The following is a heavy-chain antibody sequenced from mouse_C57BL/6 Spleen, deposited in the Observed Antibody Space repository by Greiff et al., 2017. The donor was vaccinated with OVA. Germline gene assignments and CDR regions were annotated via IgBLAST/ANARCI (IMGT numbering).Heavy chain of an antibody. D-gene: IGHD1-1*02. Sequence: EVQLQQSGPELVKPGASVKISCKASGYSFTGYYMNWVKQSPEKSLEWIGVINPSTGGTTYNQKFKAKATLTIDKSYSTAYMQLKSLTSEDSAAYYCARLGGNGAMDYWGQGTSVTVSS. J-gene: IGHJ4*01. CDR3: ARLGGNGAMDY. CDR1: GYSFTGYY. CDR2: INPSTGGT. V-gene: IGHV1-42*01.